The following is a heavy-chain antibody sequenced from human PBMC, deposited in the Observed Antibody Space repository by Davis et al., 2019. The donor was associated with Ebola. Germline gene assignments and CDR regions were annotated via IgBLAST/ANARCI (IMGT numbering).Heavy chain of an antibody. CDR2: ISSSSSYI. CDR1: GFTFSSYS. V-gene: IGHV3-21*01. Sequence: GESLKISCAASGFTFSSYSMNWVRQAPGKGLEWVSSISSSSSYIYYADSVKGRFTISRDNAKNSLYLQMNSLRAEDTAVYYCARDIDGLFDYWGQGTLVTVSS. J-gene: IGHJ4*02. CDR3: ARDIDGLFDY. D-gene: IGHD5-24*01.